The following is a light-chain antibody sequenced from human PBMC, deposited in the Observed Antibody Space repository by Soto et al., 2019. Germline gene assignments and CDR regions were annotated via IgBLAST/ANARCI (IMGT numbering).Light chain of an antibody. CDR2: AAS. CDR1: QGISTY. Sequence: DIQLPPSHSFMSASVVDMVPMTGIASQGISTYLAWYQQKQGKAPKLLIYAASTLQSGVPSRFSGSGSGTEFAIAISSLQNEDFENYYCQQLITYPKTCGKGTKGDIK. CDR3: QQLITYPKT. J-gene: IGKJ1*01. V-gene: IGKV1-9*01.